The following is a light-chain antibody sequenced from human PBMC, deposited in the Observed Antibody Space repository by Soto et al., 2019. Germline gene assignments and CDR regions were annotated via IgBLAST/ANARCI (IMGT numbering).Light chain of an antibody. CDR1: SSDIGTYNY. CDR2: EVT. Sequence: QSVLTQPASVSGSPGQSITISCTGTSSDIGTYNYVSWYQHHPGKAPKLMLYEVTNRPSGVSNRFSGSKSGNTASLTISGLRAEDEADYYCSSYAGSNNWGVFGGGTKLTVL. J-gene: IGLJ2*01. CDR3: SSYAGSNNWGV. V-gene: IGLV2-14*01.